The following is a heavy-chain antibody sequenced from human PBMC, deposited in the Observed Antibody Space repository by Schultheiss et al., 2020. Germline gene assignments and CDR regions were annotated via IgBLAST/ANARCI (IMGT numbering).Heavy chain of an antibody. V-gene: IGHV3-48*01. J-gene: IGHJ4*02. Sequence: GGSLRLSCAASGFTFSSYSMNWVRQAPGKGLEWVSYISSSSSTIYYADSVKGRFTISRDNAKNSLYLQMNSLRAEDTAVYYCAKDATNYYFDYWGQGTLVTVSS. CDR1: GFTFSSYS. D-gene: IGHD2-15*01. CDR3: AKDATNYYFDY. CDR2: ISSSSSTI.